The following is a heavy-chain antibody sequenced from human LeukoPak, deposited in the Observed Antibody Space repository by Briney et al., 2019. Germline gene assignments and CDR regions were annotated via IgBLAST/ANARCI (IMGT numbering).Heavy chain of an antibody. CDR3: AKDTSIGRYCTNGVCSPFDY. CDR1: GFAFSSYA. J-gene: IGHJ4*02. CDR2: ISDSGGST. Sequence: GGSLRLSCAASGFAFSSYAMSWVRQAPGKGLEWVSAISDSGGSTYDADSVKGRFTISRDNSKNTLYLQMNSLRAEDTAVYYCAKDTSIGRYCTNGVCSPFDYWGQGTLVTVSS. V-gene: IGHV3-23*01. D-gene: IGHD2-8*01.